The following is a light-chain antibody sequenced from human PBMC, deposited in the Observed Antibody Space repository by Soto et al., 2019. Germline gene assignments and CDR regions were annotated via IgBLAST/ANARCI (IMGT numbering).Light chain of an antibody. J-gene: IGKJ1*01. V-gene: IGKV3-20*01. CDR1: QSVHSTN. Sequence: LVLTQSPGTLSLSPGERATLSSWASQSVHSTNLSWYQQKPGQAPRLLIYGASSRATGIPDRFSGSGSGTDFTLTISRLEPEDFAVYYCHQYGSSPRTFGQGTKVDIK. CDR3: HQYGSSPRT. CDR2: GAS.